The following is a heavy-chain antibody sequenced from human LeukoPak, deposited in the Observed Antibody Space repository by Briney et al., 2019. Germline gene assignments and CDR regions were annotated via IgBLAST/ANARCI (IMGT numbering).Heavy chain of an antibody. J-gene: IGHJ4*02. CDR2: ISSSRSTT. Sequence: PGGSLRLSCAASGFTFSSFSMTWVRQAPGKGLEWVSYISSSRSTTYYADSVKGRFTISRDNSKNTLYLQMNSLRAEDTAVYYCAKDLGESRRITMIVVVTAPDYWGQGTLVTVSS. V-gene: IGHV3-48*01. CDR1: GFTFSSFS. D-gene: IGHD3-22*01. CDR3: AKDLGESRRITMIVVVTAPDY.